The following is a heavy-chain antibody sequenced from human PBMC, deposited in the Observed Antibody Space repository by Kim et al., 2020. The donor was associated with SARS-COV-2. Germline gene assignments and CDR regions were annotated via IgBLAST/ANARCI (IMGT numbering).Heavy chain of an antibody. CDR2: INTNTGNP. V-gene: IGHV7-4-1*02. Sequence: ASVKVSCKASGYTFTSYAMNWVRQAPGQGLEWMGWINTNTGNPTYAQGFTGRFVFSLDTSVSTAYLQISSLKAEDTAVYYCARAWTLGYYDSSGYYGKGASGYWGQGTLVTVSS. D-gene: IGHD3-22*01. CDR1: GYTFTSYA. CDR3: ARAWTLGYYDSSGYYGKGASGY. J-gene: IGHJ4*02.